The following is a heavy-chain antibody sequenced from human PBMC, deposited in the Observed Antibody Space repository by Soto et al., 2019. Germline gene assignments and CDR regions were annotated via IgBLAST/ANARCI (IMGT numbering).Heavy chain of an antibody. D-gene: IGHD3-10*01. V-gene: IGHV1-18*01. Sequence: ASVKVSCKASGYTFTGYGISWVRQAPGQGLEWMGWISAYNGNTNYAQKLQGRVTMTTDTSTSTAYMELRSLRSDDTAVYYCAREGDGSGSYYNYYYYGMDVWGQGTTVTSP. CDR3: AREGDGSGSYYNYYYYGMDV. CDR2: ISAYNGNT. CDR1: GYTFTGYG. J-gene: IGHJ6*02.